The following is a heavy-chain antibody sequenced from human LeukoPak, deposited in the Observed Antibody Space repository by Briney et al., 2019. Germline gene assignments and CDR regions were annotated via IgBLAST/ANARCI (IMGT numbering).Heavy chain of an antibody. V-gene: IGHV3-23*01. J-gene: IGHJ4*02. Sequence: GGSLRLSCAASGFTFSSYAMSWVRQAPGKGLEWVSAISGSGGSTYYADSVKGRFTISRDNSKKTLYLQMNSLRAEDTAVYYCAKGSSAYYDFWSGYYDYFDYWGQGTLVTVSS. CDR3: AKGSSAYYDFWSGYYDYFDY. D-gene: IGHD3-3*01. CDR1: GFTFSSYA. CDR2: ISGSGGST.